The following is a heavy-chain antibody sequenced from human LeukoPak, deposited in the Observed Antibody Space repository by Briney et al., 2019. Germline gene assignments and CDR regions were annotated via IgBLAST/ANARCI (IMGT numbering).Heavy chain of an antibody. V-gene: IGHV4-34*01. CDR1: GGSFSGYY. J-gene: IGHJ6*03. CDR2: INHSGST. Sequence: PSETLSLTCAVYGGSFSGYYWSWIRQPPGKGLEWIGEINHSGSTNYNPSLKSRVTISVDTSKNQFSLKLSSVTAADTAVYYCARVPKSSSWYFPKKTRNKNYYMDVWGKGTTVTVSS. CDR3: ARVPKSSSWYFPKKTRNKNYYMDV. D-gene: IGHD6-13*01.